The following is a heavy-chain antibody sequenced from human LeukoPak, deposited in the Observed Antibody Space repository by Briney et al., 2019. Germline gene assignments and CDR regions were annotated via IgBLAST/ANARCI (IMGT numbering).Heavy chain of an antibody. J-gene: IGHJ3*02. CDR2: IYNSWST. V-gene: IGHV4-59*08. CDR1: GGSLSSDD. D-gene: IGHD3-10*01. Sequence: PSETLSLTCTVSGGSLSSDDWSWLRQPPGKGLEWIGNIYNSWSTNYNPSLKSRVTISVDTSKNQFSLKLSSVTAADTAVYYCARHRSSVPGSDAFDIWGQGTMVTVSS. CDR3: ARHRSSVPGSDAFDI.